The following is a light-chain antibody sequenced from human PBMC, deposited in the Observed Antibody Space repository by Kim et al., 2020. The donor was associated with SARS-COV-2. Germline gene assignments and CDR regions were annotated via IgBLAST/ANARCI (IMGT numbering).Light chain of an antibody. J-gene: IGLJ3*02. CDR2: LNSDGSH. CDR3: QTWGTGSWV. V-gene: IGLV4-69*01. CDR1: SGHSSYA. Sequence: ASVKLTCTLSSGHSSYAIAWHQQQPEKGPRYWMKLNSDGSHSKGDGIPDRFSGSSSGAERYLTISSLQSEDEADYYCQTWGTGSWVFGGGTQLTVL.